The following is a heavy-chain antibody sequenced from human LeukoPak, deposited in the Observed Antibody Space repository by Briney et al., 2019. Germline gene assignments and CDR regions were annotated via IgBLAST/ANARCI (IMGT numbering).Heavy chain of an antibody. CDR3: ARGLVVPAAFFDY. V-gene: IGHV3-21*01. Sequence: GGSLRLSCAASGFTFSSYWMSWVRQAPGKGLEWVSSISSSSSYIYYADSVKGRFTISRDNAKNSLYLQMNSLRAEDTAVYYCARGLVVPAAFFDYWGQGTLVTVSS. D-gene: IGHD2-2*01. J-gene: IGHJ4*02. CDR2: ISSSSSYI. CDR1: GFTFSSYW.